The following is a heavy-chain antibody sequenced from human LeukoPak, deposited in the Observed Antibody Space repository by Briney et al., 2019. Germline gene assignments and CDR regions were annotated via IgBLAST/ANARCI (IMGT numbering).Heavy chain of an antibody. Sequence: GGSLRLSCAASGFTFSNAWMSWVRQAPGKGLEWVGRIKSKTDGGTTDYAAPVKGKFTISRDDSKNTLYLQMNSLKTEDTAVYYCTTDPQIYCSSTSCCPWGQGTLVTVSS. V-gene: IGHV3-15*01. D-gene: IGHD2-2*01. CDR1: GFTFSNAW. CDR3: TTDPQIYCSSTSCCP. CDR2: IKSKTDGGTT. J-gene: IGHJ5*02.